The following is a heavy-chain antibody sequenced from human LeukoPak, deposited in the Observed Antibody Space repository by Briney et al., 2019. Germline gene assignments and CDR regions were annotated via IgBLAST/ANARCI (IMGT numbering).Heavy chain of an antibody. V-gene: IGHV3-48*01. D-gene: IGHD3-3*01. CDR1: GFTFSNAW. CDR3: AKGRVADYDFWSGYYDFSVDY. CDR2: ISNSGTTI. J-gene: IGHJ4*02. Sequence: GGSLRLSCAASGFTFSNAWMSWVRQAPGKGLEWVSYISNSGTTIYYADSVKGRFTISRDNAKNSLYLQMNSLRAEDTAVYYCAKGRVADYDFWSGYYDFSVDYWGQGTLVTVSS.